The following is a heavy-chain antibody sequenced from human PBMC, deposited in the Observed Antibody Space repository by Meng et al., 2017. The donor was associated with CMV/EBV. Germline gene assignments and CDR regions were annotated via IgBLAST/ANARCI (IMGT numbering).Heavy chain of an antibody. J-gene: IGHJ4*02. Sequence: SETLSLTCAVYGGSFSGYYWSWIRQPPGKGLEWIGEINHSGSTNYNPSLKSRVTISVDTSKNQFSLKLSSVTAADTAVYYCARGPTIVVVVPAATGAFDYWGQGTLVTVSS. CDR2: INHSGST. D-gene: IGHD2-2*01. CDR3: ARGPTIVVVVPAATGAFDY. V-gene: IGHV4-34*01. CDR1: GGSFSGYY.